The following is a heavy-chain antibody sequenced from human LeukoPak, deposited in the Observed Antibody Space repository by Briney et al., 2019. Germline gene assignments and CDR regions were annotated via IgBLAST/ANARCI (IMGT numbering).Heavy chain of an antibody. J-gene: IGHJ4*02. CDR3: ARFHSSSFWSGYYTFDY. D-gene: IGHD3-3*01. CDR2: IYPRDGST. V-gene: IGHV1-46*01. CDR1: GYTFTSNY. Sequence: ASVKVSCKASGYTFTSNYIHWVRQAPGQGLEWMGMIYPRDGSTSYAQKFQGRVTVTRDTSISTAYMELSSLRSEDTAVYYCARFHSSSFWSGYYTFDYWGQGTLVTVSS.